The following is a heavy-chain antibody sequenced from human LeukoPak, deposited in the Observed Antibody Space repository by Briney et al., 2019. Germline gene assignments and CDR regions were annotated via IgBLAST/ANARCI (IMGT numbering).Heavy chain of an antibody. J-gene: IGHJ4*02. CDR3: ARDSFAVGYYGSGSFDY. V-gene: IGHV1-69*04. D-gene: IGHD3-10*01. Sequence: SVNVSCKASGYTFTIYDINWVRQATGQGLEWMGRIIPILGIANYAQKFQGRVTITADKSTSTAYMELSSLRSEDTAVYYCARDSFAVGYYGSGSFDYWGQGTLVTVSS. CDR1: GYTFTIYD. CDR2: IIPILGIA.